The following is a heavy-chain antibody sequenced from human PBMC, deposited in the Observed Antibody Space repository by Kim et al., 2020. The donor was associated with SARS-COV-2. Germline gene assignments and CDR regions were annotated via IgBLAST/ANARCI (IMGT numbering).Heavy chain of an antibody. CDR3: ARVMITFGGLIVSPFDY. Sequence: ASVKVSCKASGYSVNSYAISWVRQAPGQGLEWMGRVSAYNGNTNYAQKFQGRVTMTTDTSTSTSYMELRSLRSDDTAVYYCARVMITFGGLIVSPFDYWGQGTLVTVSS. D-gene: IGHD3-16*02. CDR2: VSAYNGNT. V-gene: IGHV1-18*01. CDR1: GYSVNSYA. J-gene: IGHJ4*02.